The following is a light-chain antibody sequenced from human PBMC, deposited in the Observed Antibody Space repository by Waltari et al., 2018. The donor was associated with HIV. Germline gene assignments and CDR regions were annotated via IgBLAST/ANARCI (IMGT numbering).Light chain of an antibody. CDR1: QGITND. V-gene: IGKV1-6*01. CDR3: LQDFSYPRT. Sequence: AIQMTQSPPSLSASVGDKVSITCRASQGITNDLGWYHEKPGEAPKLLIYAASSLQTGVPSRFSGCGSGTDFTLTISNLQPEDFATYYCLQDFSYPRTFGQGTKVEIK. J-gene: IGKJ1*01. CDR2: AAS.